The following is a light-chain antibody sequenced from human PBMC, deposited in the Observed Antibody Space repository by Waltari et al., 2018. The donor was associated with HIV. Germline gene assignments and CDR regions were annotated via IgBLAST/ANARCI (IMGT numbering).Light chain of an antibody. J-gene: IGLJ2*01. CDR2: SNN. CDR1: SSNIGSNT. Sequence: QSVLTQPPSASGTPGQRVTISCSGSSSNIGSNTVNWYQQLPGTAPKLLIYSNNQRPSGVPDRCSGSKSGTSASLAISGLQSEDEADYYCAAGDDSLNGVVFGGGTKLTVL. CDR3: AAGDDSLNGVV. V-gene: IGLV1-44*01.